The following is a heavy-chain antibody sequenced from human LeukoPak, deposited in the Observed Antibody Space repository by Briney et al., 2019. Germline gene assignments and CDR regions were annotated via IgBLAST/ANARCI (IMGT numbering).Heavy chain of an antibody. CDR2: IRNDGSNK. V-gene: IGHV3-30*02. CDR1: GFTFSSYG. D-gene: IGHD5-24*01. CDR3: ARGWPSWGEKDAFDI. J-gene: IGHJ3*02. Sequence: GGSLRLSCAASGFTFSSYGMHWVRQAPGKGLEWVAFIRNDGSNKYYADSVKGRFTISRDNAKNSLYLQMNSLRAEDTAVYYCARGWPSWGEKDAFDIWGQGTMVTVSS.